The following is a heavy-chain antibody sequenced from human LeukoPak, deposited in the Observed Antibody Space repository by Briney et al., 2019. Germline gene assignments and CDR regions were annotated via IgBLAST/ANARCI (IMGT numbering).Heavy chain of an antibody. Sequence: SETLSLTCAVSGGSISSSNWWSWVRQSPGKGLEWIGEIYHSGTTNYNPSLKSRVTISVDKSENQFSLKLSSVTAADTAVYYCAVKGAVSGSFDYWGQGTLVTVSS. CDR2: IYHSGTT. D-gene: IGHD5-12*01. CDR1: GGSISSSNW. V-gene: IGHV4-4*02. CDR3: AVKGAVSGSFDY. J-gene: IGHJ4*02.